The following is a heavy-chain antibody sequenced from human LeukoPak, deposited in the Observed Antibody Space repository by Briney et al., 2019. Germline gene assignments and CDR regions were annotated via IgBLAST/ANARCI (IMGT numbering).Heavy chain of an antibody. V-gene: IGHV1-8*01. D-gene: IGHD2-8*01. CDR2: MNPNSGNT. J-gene: IGHJ2*01. CDR3: ATVYYWYFDL. CDR1: GYTFTSYD. Sequence: ASVKVSCKASGYTFTSYDINWVRQATGQGLEWMGWMNPNSGNTGYAQKSQGRVTMTRNTSISTAYMELSTLRSEDTAVYYCATVYYWYFDLWGRGTLVTVSS.